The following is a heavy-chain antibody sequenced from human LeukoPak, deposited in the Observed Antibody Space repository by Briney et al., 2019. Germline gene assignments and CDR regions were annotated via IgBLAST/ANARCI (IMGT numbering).Heavy chain of an antibody. D-gene: IGHD6-19*01. Sequence: GGPLRLSCAASGFTFSAFAMTWVRQAPGKGLEWVSTITDDGYNTYSADSVKGRITSSRDNSKNTLSLQLRSLRAEDTAVYYCAKDLSYTSGASDHWGQGTLVTVSS. CDR3: AKDLSYTSGASDH. J-gene: IGHJ4*02. CDR1: GFTFSAFA. V-gene: IGHV3-23*01. CDR2: ITDDGYNT.